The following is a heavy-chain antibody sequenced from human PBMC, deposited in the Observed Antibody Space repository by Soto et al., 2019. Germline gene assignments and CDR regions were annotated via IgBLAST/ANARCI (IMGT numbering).Heavy chain of an antibody. V-gene: IGHV1-69*01. J-gene: IGHJ3*02. CDR1: GGTFSTYA. CDR2: IIPIFGTA. D-gene: IGHD3-3*01. Sequence: QVQLVQSGAEVKKPGSSVKVSCKASGGTFSTYAISWVRQAPGQGLEWMGGIIPIFGTAKYAQKFQGRVTITGDESTSTAYMELSSLRSEDQAVYYCAREIFGVIISGGRDAFDIWGQGTMVTVSS. CDR3: AREIFGVIISGGRDAFDI.